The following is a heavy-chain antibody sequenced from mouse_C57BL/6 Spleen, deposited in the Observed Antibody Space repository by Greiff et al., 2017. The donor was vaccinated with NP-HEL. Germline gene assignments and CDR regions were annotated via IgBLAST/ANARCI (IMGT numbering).Heavy chain of an antibody. CDR2: IDPSDSET. V-gene: IGHV1-52*01. D-gene: IGHD4-1*01. Sequence: QVQLQQPGAELVRPGSSVKLSCKASGYTFTSYWMHWVKQRPIQGLEWIGNIDPSDSETHYNQKFKDKATLTVDKSSSTAYMQLSSLTSEDSAVYYCARKGNWDWAMDYWGQGTSVTVSS. J-gene: IGHJ4*01. CDR3: ARKGNWDWAMDY. CDR1: GYTFTSYW.